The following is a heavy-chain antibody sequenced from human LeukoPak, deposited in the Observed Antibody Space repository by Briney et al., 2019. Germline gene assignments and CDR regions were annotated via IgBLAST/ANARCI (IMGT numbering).Heavy chain of an antibody. V-gene: IGHV4-4*07. J-gene: IGHJ4*02. CDR1: GVSTSNSF. D-gene: IGHD2-15*01. CDR3: ARAPSGCGGTCAFDY. CDR2: IYTDGST. Sequence: SETLSLTCTVSGVSTSNSFLSWIRQPAGKGLEWIGRIYTDGSTNSNPSLRSRLTMSLDTSKNQFSLKLTSVTAADTAVYFCARAPSGCGGTCAFDYWGQGTLVTVSS.